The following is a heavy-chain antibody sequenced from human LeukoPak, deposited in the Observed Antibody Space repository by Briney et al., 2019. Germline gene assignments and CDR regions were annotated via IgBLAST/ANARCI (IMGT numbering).Heavy chain of an antibody. V-gene: IGHV4-59*01. CDR2: IYYSGST. CDR3: ARGCSSTSCDPYYYYAMDV. Sequence: SETLSLTCTVSGGSISSYYWNWIRQPPGKALEWIGYIYYSGSTNYNPSLKSRVTKSVDTSKNQFSLKLSSVTAADAAVYYCARGCSSTSCDPYYYYAMDVWGQGTTVTVSS. J-gene: IGHJ6*02. CDR1: GGSISSYY. D-gene: IGHD2-2*01.